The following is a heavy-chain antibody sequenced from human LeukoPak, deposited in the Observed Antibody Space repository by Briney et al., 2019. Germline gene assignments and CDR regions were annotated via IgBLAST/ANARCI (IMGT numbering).Heavy chain of an antibody. D-gene: IGHD3-9*01. CDR3: ARDFDQPSGN. Sequence: GGSLRLSCAASGFTFSIYWMHWVRQAPGKGLVWVSRINSDGTSTGYAGSVRGRFTISRDNAENTLYLQMNSLGAEDTAVYYCARDFDQPSGNWGQGTLVTVPS. J-gene: IGHJ4*02. V-gene: IGHV3-74*01. CDR1: GFTFSIYW. CDR2: INSDGTST.